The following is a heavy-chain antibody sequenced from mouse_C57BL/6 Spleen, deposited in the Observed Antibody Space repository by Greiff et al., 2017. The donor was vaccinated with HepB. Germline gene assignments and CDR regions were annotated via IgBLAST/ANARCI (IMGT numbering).Heavy chain of an antibody. CDR2: IDPENGDT. V-gene: IGHV14-4*01. CDR1: GFPIPDSY. Sequence: VPLPPSGSALLRPVASVQFSCTASGFPIPDSYMPFLKQRPEQGLEWIGCIDPENGDTEYASKFQGKATITADTSSNTAYLQLSSLTSEDTAVYYCTRSWFAYWGQGTLVTVSA. J-gene: IGHJ3*01. CDR3: TRSWFAY.